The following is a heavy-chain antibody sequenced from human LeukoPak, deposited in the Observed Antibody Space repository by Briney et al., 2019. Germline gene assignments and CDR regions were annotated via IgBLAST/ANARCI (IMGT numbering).Heavy chain of an antibody. CDR3: ARGAPGSYCSGGSCPYFDY. CDR1: GYTFTSYD. Sequence: RASVKVSCKASGYTFTSYDINWVRQATGQGLEWMGWVNPNSGHTGYAQKFQGRVTMTRNTSISTAYMELSSLRSEDTAVYYCARGAPGSYCSGGSCPYFDYWGQGTLVSVSS. J-gene: IGHJ4*02. V-gene: IGHV1-8*01. D-gene: IGHD2-15*01. CDR2: VNPNSGHT.